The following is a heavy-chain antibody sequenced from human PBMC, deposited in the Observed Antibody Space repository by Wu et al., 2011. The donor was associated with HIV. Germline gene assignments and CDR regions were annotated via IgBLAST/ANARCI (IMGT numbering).Heavy chain of an antibody. CDR1: GFSFATYD. V-gene: IGHV1-8*02. Sequence: QVQLVQSGAEVKKPGASVKVSCKASGFSFATYDMNWVRQAIGQGLEWVGWMESNSGNAGYAQKFQGRVTMTKGASIGTAYMELSSLTSEDTAVYYCTIGRGSRPRFDPWGQGTLVTVSS. D-gene: IGHD3-10*01. CDR2: MESNSGNA. J-gene: IGHJ5*02. CDR3: TIGRGSRPRFDP.